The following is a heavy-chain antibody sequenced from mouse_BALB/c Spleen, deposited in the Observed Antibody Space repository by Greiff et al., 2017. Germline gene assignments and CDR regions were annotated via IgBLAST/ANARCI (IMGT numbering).Heavy chain of an antibody. Sequence: VKLVESGPGLVAPSQSLSITCTVSGFSLTSYGVHWVRQPPGKGLEWLGVIWAGGSTNYNSALMSRLSISKDNSKSQVFLKMNSLQTDDTAMYYCARERELTTATAMDYWGQGTSVTVSS. V-gene: IGHV2-9*02. CDR1: GFSLTSYG. J-gene: IGHJ4*01. CDR2: IWAGGST. D-gene: IGHD1-2*01. CDR3: ARERELTTATAMDY.